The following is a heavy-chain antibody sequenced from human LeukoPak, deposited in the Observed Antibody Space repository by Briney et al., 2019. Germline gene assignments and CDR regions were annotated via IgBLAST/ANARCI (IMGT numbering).Heavy chain of an antibody. J-gene: IGHJ5*02. Sequence: PGGSLRLSCAASGFTFNNYAMSWVRQAPGKGLEWVSAISGSGGSTYYADSVKGRFTISRDNSKNALYLQMNSLRAEDTAVYYCAKAQPQTGTTSWFDPWGQGTLVTVSS. CDR3: AKAQPQTGTTSWFDP. V-gene: IGHV3-23*01. CDR2: ISGSGGST. D-gene: IGHD1-7*01. CDR1: GFTFNNYA.